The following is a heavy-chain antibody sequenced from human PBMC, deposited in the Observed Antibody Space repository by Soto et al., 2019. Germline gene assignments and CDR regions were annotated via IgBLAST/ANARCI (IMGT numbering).Heavy chain of an antibody. CDR1: GYSFTSYW. CDR2: IYPGDSDT. CDR3: ARLWPPMIVGGTGAFYI. V-gene: IGHV5-51*01. D-gene: IGHD3-22*01. J-gene: IGHJ3*02. Sequence: PGESLKISCKGSGYSFTSYWIGWVRQMPGKGLEWMGIIYPGDSDTRYSPSFQGQVTISADKSISTAYLQWSSLKASDTAMYYCARLWPPMIVGGTGAFYIWGQGTMVTVSS.